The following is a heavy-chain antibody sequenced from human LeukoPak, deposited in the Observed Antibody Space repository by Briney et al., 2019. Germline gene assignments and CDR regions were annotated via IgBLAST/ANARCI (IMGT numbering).Heavy chain of an antibody. CDR2: VSIDGGRT. J-gene: IGHJ6*03. Sequence: GGSLRLSCAASGFTFSSYAMSWVRQAPGKGPEWVSTVSIDGGRTYYADSVKGRFTVSRDTSKNTLYLQMNSLRAEDTAVYYCARKGIGSSRYQNMDVWGKGTTVTVSS. CDR3: ARKGIGSSRYQNMDV. V-gene: IGHV3-23*01. D-gene: IGHD6-25*01. CDR1: GFTFSSYA.